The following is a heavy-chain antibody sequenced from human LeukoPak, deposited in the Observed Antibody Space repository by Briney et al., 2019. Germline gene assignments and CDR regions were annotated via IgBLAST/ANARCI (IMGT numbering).Heavy chain of an antibody. Sequence: PGGFLRLSCAASGFTFSSYSMNWVRQAPGKGLEWVSSISSSSSYIYYADSVKGRFTISRDNAKNSLYLQMNSLRAEDTAVYYCAIIAVAGSFFDYWGQGTLVTVSS. V-gene: IGHV3-21*01. J-gene: IGHJ4*02. D-gene: IGHD6-19*01. CDR3: AIIAVAGSFFDY. CDR1: GFTFSSYS. CDR2: ISSSSSYI.